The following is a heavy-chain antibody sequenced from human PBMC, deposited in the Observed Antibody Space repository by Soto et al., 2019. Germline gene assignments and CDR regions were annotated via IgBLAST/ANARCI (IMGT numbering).Heavy chain of an antibody. V-gene: IGHV1-24*01. D-gene: IGHD3-22*01. J-gene: IGHJ4*02. CDR3: TTDRSRHDGSVYGLFDY. CDR2: FDPEDGET. Sequence: ASVKVSCKVSGYTLTELSMHWVRQAPGKGLEWMGRFDPEDGETIYAQKFQGRVTMTEDTSTDTAYMELSSLRSEDTAVCYCTTDRSRHDGSVYGLFDYWGQGTMVTVYS. CDR1: GYTLTELS.